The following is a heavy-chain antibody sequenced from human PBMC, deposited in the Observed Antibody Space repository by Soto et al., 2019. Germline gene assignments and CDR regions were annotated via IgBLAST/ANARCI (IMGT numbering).Heavy chain of an antibody. CDR2: ISGRGGNS. CDR3: AKGIRQVATMVEFDS. Sequence: RRLSCAASGFTFSSYAMGWVRQAPGKGLEWVSGISGRGGNSYFADSVKGRFTISRDNSKNTLYLQMNSLRAEDTAVYYCAKGIRQVATMVEFDSWGQGTLVTVSS. D-gene: IGHD3-10*01. J-gene: IGHJ4*02. V-gene: IGHV3-23*01. CDR1: GFTFSSYA.